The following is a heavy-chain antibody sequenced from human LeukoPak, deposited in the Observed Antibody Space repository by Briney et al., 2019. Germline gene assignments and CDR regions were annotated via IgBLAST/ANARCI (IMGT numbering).Heavy chain of an antibody. CDR1: GGSISSYY. Sequence: SETLSLTCTVSGGSISSYYWSWIRQPPGKGLEWIGYIYYSGSTNYNPSLKSRVTMSVDTSKNQFSLKLSSVTAADTAVYYCARLPYSSSYYYYGMDVWGQGTTVTVSS. CDR2: IYYSGST. D-gene: IGHD6-13*01. V-gene: IGHV4-59*08. J-gene: IGHJ6*02. CDR3: ARLPYSSSYYYYGMDV.